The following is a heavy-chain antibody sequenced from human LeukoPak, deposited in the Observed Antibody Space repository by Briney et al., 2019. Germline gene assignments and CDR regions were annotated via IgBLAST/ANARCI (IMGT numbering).Heavy chain of an antibody. J-gene: IGHJ6*03. CDR3: ARVGKRGTYYDFWSGYYYMDV. CDR2: ISSSSSYI. CDR1: GFTFSSYS. V-gene: IGHV3-21*01. Sequence: PGGSLRLSCAASGFTFSSYSMNWVRQAPGKGLEWVSSISSSSSYIYYADSVKGRFTISRDNAKNSLYLQMNSLRAEDTAVYYCARVGKRGTYYDFWSGYYYMDVWGKGTTVTVSS. D-gene: IGHD3-3*01.